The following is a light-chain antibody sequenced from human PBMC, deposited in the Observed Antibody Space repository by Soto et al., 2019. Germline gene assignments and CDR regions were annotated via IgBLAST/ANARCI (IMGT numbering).Light chain of an antibody. J-gene: IGLJ1*01. Sequence: QSALTQPASVSGSPGQSITISCTGTSSDVGGYNYVSWYQQHPGKAPKLMIYDVRNRPSGVSNRFSGSKSGNAASLTISGLQAEDGADYYCSSYTSSSTLYVFGTGTKLTVL. V-gene: IGLV2-14*01. CDR3: SSYTSSSTLYV. CDR1: SSDVGGYNY. CDR2: DVR.